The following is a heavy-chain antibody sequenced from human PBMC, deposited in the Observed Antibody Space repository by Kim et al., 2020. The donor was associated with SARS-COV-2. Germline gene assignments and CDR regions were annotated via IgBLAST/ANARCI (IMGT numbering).Heavy chain of an antibody. D-gene: IGHD2-15*01. CDR2: ISTNGDHI. CDR3: VKQRISGDWDFDL. Sequence: GGSLRLSCSASGFTFSSYPMQWVRQAPGRGLEYVSAISTNGDHIYYADSVKGRFTISRDNSKNTLYLQMSSLRPEDTALYYCVKQRISGDWDFDLWGGGT. V-gene: IGHV3-64D*06. CDR1: GFTFSSYP. J-gene: IGHJ2*01.